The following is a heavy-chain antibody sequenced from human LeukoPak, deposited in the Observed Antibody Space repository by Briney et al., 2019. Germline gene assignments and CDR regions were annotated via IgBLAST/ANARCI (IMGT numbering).Heavy chain of an antibody. Sequence: SETLSLTCTVSGGSISSSSYYWGWIRQPPGKGLEWIGSIYYSGSTYYNPSLKSRVTISVDTSKNQFSLKLSSVTAADTAVYYCARHIPPPYDSSGYYSDYWGQGTLVTVSS. D-gene: IGHD3-22*01. CDR2: IYYSGST. CDR1: GGSISSSSYY. CDR3: ARHIPPPYDSSGYYSDY. J-gene: IGHJ4*02. V-gene: IGHV4-39*01.